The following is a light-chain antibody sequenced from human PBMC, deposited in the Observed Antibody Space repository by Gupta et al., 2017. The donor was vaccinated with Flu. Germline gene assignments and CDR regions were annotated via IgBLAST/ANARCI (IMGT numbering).Light chain of an antibody. CDR2: EVS. V-gene: IGLV2-14*01. J-gene: IGLJ2*01. CDR1: SSDVGGYNY. Sequence: SALTQPSPVSGSPGQSITISCTGTSSDVGGYNYVSWYQQHTGKAPKLMIYEVSNRPSGVSNRFSGSKSGNTASLTISGLQAEDEADYYCGSYTSSSTPVFGGGTKLTVL. CDR3: GSYTSSSTPV.